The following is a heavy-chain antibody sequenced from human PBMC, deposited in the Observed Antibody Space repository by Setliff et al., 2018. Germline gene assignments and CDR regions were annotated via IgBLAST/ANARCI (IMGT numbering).Heavy chain of an antibody. V-gene: IGHV4-34*01. J-gene: IGHJ5*02. CDR3: ARHGLHCTNGICPPPFDP. CDR2: INHSGST. D-gene: IGHD2-8*01. Sequence: SETLSLTCAVYGGSFSDYNWSWIRQPPGKGLEWIGEINHSGSTNYNPSLKSRVTISIDTSKNQFSLKMTSVTAADTAVYYCARHGLHCTNGICPPPFDPWGQGTLVTVSS. CDR1: GGSFSDYN.